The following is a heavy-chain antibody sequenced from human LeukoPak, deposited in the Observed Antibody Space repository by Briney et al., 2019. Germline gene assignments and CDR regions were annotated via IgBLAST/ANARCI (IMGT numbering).Heavy chain of an antibody. D-gene: IGHD4-17*01. CDR1: GFTVSSNY. Sequence: PGGSLRLSCAASGFTVSSNYMSWVREAPGKGLEWVSVIYSGGSTYYADSVKGRFTISRDNSKNTLYLQMNSLRAEDTAVYYCARDLYGDYYFDYWGQGTLVTDSS. J-gene: IGHJ4*02. CDR2: IYSGGST. V-gene: IGHV3-66*01. CDR3: ARDLYGDYYFDY.